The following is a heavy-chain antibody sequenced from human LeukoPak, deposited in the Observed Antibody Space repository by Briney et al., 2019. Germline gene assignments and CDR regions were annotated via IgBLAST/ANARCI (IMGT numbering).Heavy chain of an antibody. Sequence: TGGSLRLSCAASGFTFSSYSMNWVRQAPGKGLEWVSSISSSSSYIYYADSVKGRFTISRDNSKNTLYLQMNSLRAEDTAAYYCAKDLTTVTSQGDYWGQGTLVTVSS. V-gene: IGHV3-21*01. D-gene: IGHD4-17*01. CDR2: ISSSSSYI. CDR3: AKDLTTVTSQGDY. CDR1: GFTFSSYS. J-gene: IGHJ4*02.